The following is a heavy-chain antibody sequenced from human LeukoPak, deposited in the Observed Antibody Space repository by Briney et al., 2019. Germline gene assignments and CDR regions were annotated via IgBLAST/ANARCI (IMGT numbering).Heavy chain of an antibody. V-gene: IGHV3-33*01. CDR2: IWYDGSNK. D-gene: IGHD6-19*01. CDR1: GFTFSSYG. Sequence: GGSLRLSCAASGFTFSSYGMHWVRQAPGKGLEWVAVIWYDGSNKYYADSVKGRFTISRDNSKNTLYLQMNSLRAKDTAVYYCARTRSYRIAVAGTGLDYWGQGTLVTVSS. CDR3: ARTRSYRIAVAGTGLDY. J-gene: IGHJ4*02.